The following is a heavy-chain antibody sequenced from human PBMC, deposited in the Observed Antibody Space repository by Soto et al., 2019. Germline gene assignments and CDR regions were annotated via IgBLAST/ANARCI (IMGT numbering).Heavy chain of an antibody. CDR3: ASYDPSITMVRGVIIPPDSYYYGMDV. CDR2: IIPIFGTA. CDR1: GGTFSSYA. Sequence: SVKVSCKASGGTFSSYAISWVRQAPGQGLEWMGGIIPIFGTANYAQKFQGRVTITADESTSTAYMELSSLRSEDTAVYYCASYDPSITMVRGVIIPPDSYYYGMDVWGQGTTVTVSS. J-gene: IGHJ6*02. V-gene: IGHV1-69*13. D-gene: IGHD3-10*01.